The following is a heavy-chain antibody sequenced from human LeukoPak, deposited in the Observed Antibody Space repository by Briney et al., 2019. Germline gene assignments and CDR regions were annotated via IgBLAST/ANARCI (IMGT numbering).Heavy chain of an antibody. CDR3: ARSNSGSYYFFDY. D-gene: IGHD1-26*01. CDR2: IIPIFGTA. J-gene: IGHJ4*02. Sequence: EASVKVSCKASGGTFSSYAISWVRQAPGQGLEWMGGIIPIFGTANYAQKFQGRVTITADESTSTAYMELSSLRSEDTAVYYCARSNSGSYYFFDYWGQGTLVTVSS. CDR1: GGTFSSYA. V-gene: IGHV1-69*13.